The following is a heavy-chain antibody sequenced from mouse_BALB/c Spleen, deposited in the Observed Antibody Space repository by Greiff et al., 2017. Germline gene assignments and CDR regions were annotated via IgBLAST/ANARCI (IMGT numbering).Heavy chain of an antibody. CDR2: IDPETGGT. J-gene: IGHJ4*01. V-gene: IGHV1-15*01. D-gene: IGHD3-3*01. Sequence: VQLQQSGAELVRPGASVTLSCKASGYTFTDYEMHWVKQTPVHGLEWIGAIDPETGGTAYNQKFKGKATLTADKSSSTAYMELRSLTSEDSAVYYCTRRASYYAMDYWGQGTSVTVSS. CDR1: GYTFTDYE. CDR3: TRRASYYAMDY.